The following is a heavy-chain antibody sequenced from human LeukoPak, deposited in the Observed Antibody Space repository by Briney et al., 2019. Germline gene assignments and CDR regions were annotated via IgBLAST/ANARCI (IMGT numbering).Heavy chain of an antibody. V-gene: IGHV3-23*01. Sequence: PGGSLRLSCAASGFTFSSYAMSWVRQAPGKGLEWFSAISGSGGSTYYADSVKGRFTISRDNSKNTLYLQMNSLRAEDTAVYYCAKDRLDCSGGSCYRSYNWFDPWGQGTLVTVSS. D-gene: IGHD2-15*01. J-gene: IGHJ5*02. CDR1: GFTFSSYA. CDR3: AKDRLDCSGGSCYRSYNWFDP. CDR2: ISGSGGST.